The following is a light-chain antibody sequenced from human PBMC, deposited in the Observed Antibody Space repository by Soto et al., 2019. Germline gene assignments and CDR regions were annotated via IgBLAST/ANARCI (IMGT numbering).Light chain of an antibody. CDR1: QNVNNRY. J-gene: IGKJ2*01. CDR2: GAY. V-gene: IGKV3-20*01. CDR3: QQYGALPRT. Sequence: EIVLTQSPGTLSLSPGERATLSCRASQNVNNRYVAWYQQKPGQAPRLLIYGAYVRATDIPDRFSGSGSGTGSTLTIGRLEPEDFAVYYCQQYGALPRTFGQGTRLEIK.